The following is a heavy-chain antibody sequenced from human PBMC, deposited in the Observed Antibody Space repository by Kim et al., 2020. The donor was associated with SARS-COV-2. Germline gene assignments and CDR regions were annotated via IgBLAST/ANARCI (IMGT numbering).Heavy chain of an antibody. J-gene: IGHJ4*02. CDR3: AKEGYGSGYFDY. Sequence: AYADSGKGRFTNARDHDNNSPYLQMNSLGAEDTALYYCAKEGYGSGYFDYWGQGTLVTVSS. V-gene: IGHV3-9*01. D-gene: IGHD3-10*01.